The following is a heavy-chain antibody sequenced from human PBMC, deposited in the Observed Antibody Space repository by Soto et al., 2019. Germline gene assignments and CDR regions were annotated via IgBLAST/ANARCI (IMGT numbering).Heavy chain of an antibody. CDR1: GGSISSYY. Sequence: QVQLQESGPGLVKPSETLSLTCTVSGGSISSYYWSWIRQPPGKGLEWIGYIYYSGSTNYNPSLKTRVTTPVDTSKNQFSLKLSSVTAADTAVYDCASYKLAPGRGHLDSCCQGTLVTVSA. D-gene: IGHD1-26*01. CDR2: IYYSGST. J-gene: IGHJ4*02. CDR3: ASYKLAPGRGHLDS. V-gene: IGHV4-59*01.